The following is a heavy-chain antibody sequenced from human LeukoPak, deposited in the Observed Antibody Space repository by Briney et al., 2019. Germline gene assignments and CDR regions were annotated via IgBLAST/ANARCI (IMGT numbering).Heavy chain of an antibody. CDR1: GFTFSDYY. Sequence: GGSLRLSCAASGFTFSDYYMSWIRQAPGKGLEWVSYISSSGSTIYYADSVKGRFTISRDNAKNSLYPQMNSLRAEDTAVYYCARVHSSGWYVYWGQGTLVTVSS. V-gene: IGHV3-11*04. CDR2: ISSSGSTI. J-gene: IGHJ4*02. D-gene: IGHD6-19*01. CDR3: ARVHSSGWYVY.